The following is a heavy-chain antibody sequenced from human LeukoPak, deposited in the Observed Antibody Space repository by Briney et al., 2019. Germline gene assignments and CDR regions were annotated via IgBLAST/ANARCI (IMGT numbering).Heavy chain of an antibody. J-gene: IGHJ4*02. V-gene: IGHV4-39*01. D-gene: IGHD3-3*02. CDR2: IYYSGST. Sequence: SETLSLTCTVSGGSISSSSYYWGWIRQPPGKGLECIGNIYYSGSTYYNPSLKSRVTVSVDTSKNQFSLKLSSVTAADTAVYYCARLRRLAIIDYWGQGTLVTVSS. CDR3: ARLRRLAIIDY. CDR1: GGSISSSSYY.